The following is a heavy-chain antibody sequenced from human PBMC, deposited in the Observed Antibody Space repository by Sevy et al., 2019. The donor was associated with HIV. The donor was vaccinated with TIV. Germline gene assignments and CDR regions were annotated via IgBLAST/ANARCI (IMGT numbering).Heavy chain of an antibody. D-gene: IGHD3-22*01. CDR2: IFGSGGGT. J-gene: IGHJ3*02. Sequence: GGSLRLSCAASGFTFSSYAMNWVRQAPGMGLEWVSTIFGSGGGTYYADSVKGRFTISRDNSKNTLYLQMNSLRAEDTAVYYCAGGRYDSSGSFDAFDIWGQGTMVTVSS. CDR3: AGGRYDSSGSFDAFDI. V-gene: IGHV3-23*01. CDR1: GFTFSSYA.